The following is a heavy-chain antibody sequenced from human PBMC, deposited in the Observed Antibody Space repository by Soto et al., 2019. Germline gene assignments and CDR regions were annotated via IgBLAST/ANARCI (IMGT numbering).Heavy chain of an antibody. CDR3: ARDSPERAILSSYYYYGMDV. D-gene: IGHD3-3*02. Sequence: QVQLVQSGAEVKKPGASVKVSCKASGYTFTSYGISWVRQAPGQGLEWMGWISAYNGNTNYAQKLQGRVTMTTDTSTSTAYMELRRLRSDDTAVYYCARDSPERAILSSYYYYGMDVWGQGTTVTVSS. V-gene: IGHV1-18*01. CDR1: GYTFTSYG. J-gene: IGHJ6*02. CDR2: ISAYNGNT.